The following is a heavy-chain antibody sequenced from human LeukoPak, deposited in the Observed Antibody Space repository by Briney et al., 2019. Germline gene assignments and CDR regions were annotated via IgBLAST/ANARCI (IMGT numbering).Heavy chain of an antibody. D-gene: IGHD3-22*01. CDR1: GGSISSSSYY. CDR3: ARGNSITMIVVAPDWFDP. CDR2: IYYSGST. Sequence: SETLSLTCTVSGGSISSSSYYWGWIRQPPGKGLEWIGSIYYSGSTYYNPSLKSRVTISVDRSKNQFSLKLSSVTAADTAVYYCARGNSITMIVVAPDWFDPWGQGTLVTVSS. V-gene: IGHV4-39*07. J-gene: IGHJ5*02.